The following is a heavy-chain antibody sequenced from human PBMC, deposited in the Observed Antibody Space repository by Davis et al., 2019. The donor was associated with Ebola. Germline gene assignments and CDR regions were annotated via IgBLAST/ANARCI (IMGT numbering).Heavy chain of an antibody. CDR3: ARSSIAPRPYAFDI. J-gene: IGHJ3*02. Sequence: ASVKVSCKASGYMFTSYYIHWVRQAPGQGLEWMGIINPSGGSTTYAQKFQGRVTVTRDTSTSTVYMELRGLTSEDTAVYYCARSSIAPRPYAFDIWGQGTMVTVSS. CDR1: GYMFTSYY. D-gene: IGHD6-6*01. V-gene: IGHV1-46*01. CDR2: INPSGGST.